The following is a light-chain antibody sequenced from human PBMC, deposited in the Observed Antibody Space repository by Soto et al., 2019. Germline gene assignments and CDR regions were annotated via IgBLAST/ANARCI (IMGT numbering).Light chain of an antibody. CDR3: QQSFSIPLT. Sequence: DVQMTQSPSSLSASVGDRVTITCRASQNINSYLNWYQQKPGKAPKLLINLASSLQSGVPSRFSGSASGTDFILTISSLQPDDFATYYCQQSFSIPLTFGGGTKVEIK. CDR1: QNINSY. V-gene: IGKV1-39*01. J-gene: IGKJ4*01. CDR2: LAS.